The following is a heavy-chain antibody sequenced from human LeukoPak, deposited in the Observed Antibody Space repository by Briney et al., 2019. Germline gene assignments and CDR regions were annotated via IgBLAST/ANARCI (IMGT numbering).Heavy chain of an antibody. CDR3: ARVYSWIPLDVEYFDY. D-gene: IGHD2-15*01. J-gene: IGHJ4*02. CDR1: GFTFSSYW. Sequence: GGSLRLSCAASGFTFSSYWMSWVRQAPGKGLEWVANIKQDGSEKYYVDSVKGRFTISRDNAKNSLYLQMNSLRAEDTAVYYCARVYSWIPLDVEYFDYWGQGTLVTVSS. V-gene: IGHV3-7*04. CDR2: IKQDGSEK.